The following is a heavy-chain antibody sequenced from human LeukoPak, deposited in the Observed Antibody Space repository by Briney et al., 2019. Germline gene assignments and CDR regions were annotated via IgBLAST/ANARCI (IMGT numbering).Heavy chain of an antibody. J-gene: IGHJ4*02. Sequence: GGSLRLSCAGSGFTFSSYSMNWVRQAPGKGLEWVSSISSSSSYIYYADSVKGRFTISRDNAKNSLYLQMNSLRAEDTAVYYCARDRSDSSSWYPPGFDYWGQGTLVTVSS. CDR2: ISSSSSYI. CDR1: GFTFSSYS. CDR3: ARDRSDSSSWYPPGFDY. V-gene: IGHV3-21*01. D-gene: IGHD6-13*01.